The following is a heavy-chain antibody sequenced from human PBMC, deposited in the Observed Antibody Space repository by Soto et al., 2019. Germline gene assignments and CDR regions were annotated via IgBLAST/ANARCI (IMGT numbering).Heavy chain of an antibody. Sequence: QLLESGPGLVKPSETLSLTCTVSGGSISSSSYYWGWIRQPPGKGLEWIGSIYYSGSTYYNPSLKSRVTISVDTSKNQFSLKLSSVTAADTAVYYCARDYGDYYFDYWGQGTLVTVSS. CDR1: GGSISSSSYY. D-gene: IGHD4-17*01. CDR3: ARDYGDYYFDY. CDR2: IYYSGST. J-gene: IGHJ4*02. V-gene: IGHV4-39*02.